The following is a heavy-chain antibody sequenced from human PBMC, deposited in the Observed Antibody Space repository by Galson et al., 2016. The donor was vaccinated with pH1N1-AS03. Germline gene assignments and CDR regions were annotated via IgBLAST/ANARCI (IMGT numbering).Heavy chain of an antibody. CDR3: ARYGGYCACGKCPFDD. V-gene: IGHV4-34*01. CDR2: INDGGFA. CDR1: GGSFSGYY. Sequence: SETLSLTCALSGGSFSGYYWSWIRQSPGKGLEWIGEINDGGFAYHHPSLKSRVTMSVDTSKNLLSLRLRSVTAADTAVDFCARYGGYCACGKCPFDDWGQGTLVTVSS. J-gene: IGHJ4*02. D-gene: IGHD2-15*01.